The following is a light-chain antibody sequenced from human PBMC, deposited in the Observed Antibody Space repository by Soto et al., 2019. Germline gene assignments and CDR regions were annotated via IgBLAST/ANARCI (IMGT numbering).Light chain of an antibody. J-gene: IGLJ2*01. CDR3: GSYTSSRTHVV. CDR2: DVS. V-gene: IGLV2-14*03. CDR1: SADVGGYNF. Sequence: QSVLTQPASVCGSPGHSITLSCTGTSADVGGYNFVSWYQHHPGKAPKLMIYDVSNRPSGVSNRFSGSKSANTASLTISGRQAEDEADYYCGSYTSSRTHVVCGGGTQLTVL.